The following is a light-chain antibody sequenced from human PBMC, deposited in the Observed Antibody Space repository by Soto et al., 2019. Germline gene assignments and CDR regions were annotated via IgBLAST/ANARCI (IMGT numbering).Light chain of an antibody. CDR2: KAS. J-gene: IGKJ1*01. CDR3: QQYNYFWT. V-gene: IGKV1-5*03. Sequence: GARVTITCRASQSISGSLAWYQQKPGKAPKLLIYKASTLESGVPSRFSGSESGTEFTLTISSVQPDDFATYYCQQYNYFWTFGQGTKVEIK. CDR1: QSISGS.